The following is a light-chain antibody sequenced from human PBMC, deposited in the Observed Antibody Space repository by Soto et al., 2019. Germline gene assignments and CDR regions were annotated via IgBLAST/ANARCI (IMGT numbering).Light chain of an antibody. CDR3: VIWHNSAYV. J-gene: IGLJ1*01. Sequence: QPVLTQPSSLSASPGASASLTCTLRSGINVGTYRIYWYQQKPGSPPQYLLRYKSDSDKQQGSGVPSRFSGSKDASANAGILLISGLQSEDEADYYCVIWHNSAYVFGTGTKLTVL. V-gene: IGLV5-45*03. CDR1: SGINVGTYR. CDR2: YKSDSDK.